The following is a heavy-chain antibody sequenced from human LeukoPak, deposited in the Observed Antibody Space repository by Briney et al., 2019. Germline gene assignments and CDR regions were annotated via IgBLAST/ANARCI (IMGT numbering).Heavy chain of an antibody. D-gene: IGHD1-7*01. CDR2: IWYDGSNK. J-gene: IGHJ6*03. Sequence: PGRSLRLSCAASGFTFSSYGMHWVRQAPGKGLEWVAVIWYDGSNKYYADSVKGRFTISRDNSKNTLYLQMNSLRAEDTAVYYCAKDPPRVTGTYYYYMDVWGKGTTVTVSS. CDR3: AKDPPRVTGTYYYYMDV. V-gene: IGHV3-33*06. CDR1: GFTFSSYG.